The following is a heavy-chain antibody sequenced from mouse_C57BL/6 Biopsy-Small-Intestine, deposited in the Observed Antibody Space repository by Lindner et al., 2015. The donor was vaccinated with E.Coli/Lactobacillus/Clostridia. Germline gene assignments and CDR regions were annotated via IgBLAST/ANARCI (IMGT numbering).Heavy chain of an antibody. CDR1: GYAFGSSW. Sequence: VQLQESGPELVKPGASVKISCKASGYAFGSSWMNWVKQRPGKGLEWIGRIYPGDGDTNYNGKFKGKATLTADKSSSTAYMQLSSLTSEDSAVYFCARRYYGSEDYWGQGTTLTVSS. CDR3: ARRYYGSEDY. D-gene: IGHD1-1*01. V-gene: IGHV1-82*01. J-gene: IGHJ2*01. CDR2: IYPGDGDT.